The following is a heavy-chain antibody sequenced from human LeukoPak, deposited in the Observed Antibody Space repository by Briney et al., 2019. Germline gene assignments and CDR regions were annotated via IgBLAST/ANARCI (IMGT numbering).Heavy chain of an antibody. D-gene: IGHD2-15*01. Sequence: GGSLRLSCAASGFTFSSYSMNWVRQAPGKGLEWVSSISSSSSYIYYADSVKGRFTISRDNAKNSLYLQMNSLRAEDTAVYYCARVRCSGGSRYEKFGYYHYGMDVWGQGTTVTVSS. CDR1: GFTFSSYS. CDR3: ARVRCSGGSRYEKFGYYHYGMDV. V-gene: IGHV3-21*01. CDR2: ISSSSSYI. J-gene: IGHJ6*02.